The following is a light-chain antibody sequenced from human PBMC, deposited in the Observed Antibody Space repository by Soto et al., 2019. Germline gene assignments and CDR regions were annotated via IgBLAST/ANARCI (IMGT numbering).Light chain of an antibody. V-gene: IGLV1-44*01. J-gene: IGLJ1*01. CDR1: SSNIGSNI. CDR2: SND. Sequence: QSVLTQPPSASGTPGQRVYISCSGSSSNIGSNIVNWYQQLPGTAPKLLIHSNDQRPSGVPDRFSGSKSGTSASLAISGLQSEDEGDYYCAEWDDSLDGYVFGTGTKLTVL. CDR3: AEWDDSLDGYV.